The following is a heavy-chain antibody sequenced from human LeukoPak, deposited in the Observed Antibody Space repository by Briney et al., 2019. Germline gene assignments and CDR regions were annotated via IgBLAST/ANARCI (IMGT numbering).Heavy chain of an antibody. Sequence: GGSLTLSYAASGFIFNDYEMNWVGQAPGNGLDWVAVIWYDGSNKYYADSVKGRFTISRDNAKNSLNLQMHSLRAEDTAVYYCARHKFSSAEYDYWGQGTLVTVSS. CDR1: GFIFNDYE. J-gene: IGHJ4*02. CDR2: IWYDGSNK. V-gene: IGHV3-33*08. CDR3: ARHKFSSAEYDY. D-gene: IGHD6-19*01.